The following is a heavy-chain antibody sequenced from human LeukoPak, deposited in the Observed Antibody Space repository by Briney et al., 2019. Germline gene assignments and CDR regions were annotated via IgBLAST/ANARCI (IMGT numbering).Heavy chain of an antibody. CDR2: INAGNDNT. V-gene: IGHV1-3*01. CDR1: GYTFTSYT. CDR3: ARVGGNYDILTGYRYNRFDP. J-gene: IGHJ5*02. D-gene: IGHD3-9*01. Sequence: ASVKVSCKASGYTFTSYTMHWGRQAPGQRLEWMGWINAGNDNTKYSQKFQGRVTISRDTSASTAYMELRSLRSEDTAVYYCARVGGNYDILTGYRYNRFDPWGQGTLVTVS.